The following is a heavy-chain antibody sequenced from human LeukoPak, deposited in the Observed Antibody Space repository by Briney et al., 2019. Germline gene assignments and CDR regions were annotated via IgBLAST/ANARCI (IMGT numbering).Heavy chain of an antibody. CDR3: ADNLSR. J-gene: IGHJ4*02. D-gene: IGHD1-1*01. CDR1: GFTFDDYA. Sequence: PGRSLRLSCAASGFTFDDYAMHWVRQAPGKGLEWVSGISWNSGSIGYADSVKGRFTISRDGAKNSLYLQMNSLRAEDTAVYYCADNLSRWGQGTLVAVSS. V-gene: IGHV3-9*01. CDR2: ISWNSGSI.